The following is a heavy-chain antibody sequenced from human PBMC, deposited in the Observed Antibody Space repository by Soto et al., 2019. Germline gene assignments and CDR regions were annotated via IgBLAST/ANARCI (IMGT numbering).Heavy chain of an antibody. CDR3: ARGERVGDPLLDY. D-gene: IGHD2-21*02. V-gene: IGHV3-21*06. Sequence: ELQLVESGGGLVKPGGSLRLSCAASGFTKYPFSSYSMHWVRQAPGKGLEWVDSISSTTTYIYYAHSVRGRFTISRDNARDFVFLQMDSLAVEDTAVYHCARGERVGDPLLDYWGQGVLVTVSS. CDR2: ISSTTTYI. CDR1: GFTKYPFSSYS. J-gene: IGHJ4*02.